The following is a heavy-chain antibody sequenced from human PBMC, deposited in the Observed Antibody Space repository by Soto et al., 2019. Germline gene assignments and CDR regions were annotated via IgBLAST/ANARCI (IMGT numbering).Heavy chain of an antibody. Sequence: PSETLSLTCTVSGGSISSYYWSWIRQPPGKGLEWIGYIYYSGSTNYNPSLKSRVTISVDTSKNQFSLKLSSVTAADTAVYYRARRSAAGFDYWGQGTLVTVSS. V-gene: IGHV4-59*01. D-gene: IGHD6-13*01. CDR1: GGSISSYY. CDR2: IYYSGST. J-gene: IGHJ4*02. CDR3: ARRSAAGFDY.